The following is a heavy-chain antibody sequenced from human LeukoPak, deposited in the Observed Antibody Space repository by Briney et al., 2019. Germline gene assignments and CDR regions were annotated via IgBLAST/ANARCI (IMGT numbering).Heavy chain of an antibody. CDR2: MNPNSGDT. J-gene: IGHJ4*02. D-gene: IGHD2-8*01. V-gene: IGHV1-2*02. CDR3: ARDARHCTSSSCYSFYLDS. CDR1: GYTFTGYY. Sequence: ASVKVSCKASGYTFTGYYMHWVRQAPGQGLDWMGWMNPNSGDTKYAQKFQGRITMTRDTSISTGYMELKWLRSDDTAVYYCARDARHCTSSSCYSFYLDSWGQGTLVTVSS.